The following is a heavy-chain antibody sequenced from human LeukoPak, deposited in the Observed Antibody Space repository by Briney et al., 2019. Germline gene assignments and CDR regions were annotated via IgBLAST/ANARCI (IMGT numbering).Heavy chain of an antibody. CDR1: GFTFSSYA. V-gene: IGHV3-21*01. J-gene: IGHJ6*02. CDR2: ISSSSSYI. D-gene: IGHD1-26*01. Sequence: GGSLRLFCSASGFTFSSYAMHWVRQAPGKGLEWVSSISSSSSYIYYADSVKGRFSISRDNAKNSLYLRMNSLRAEDTAVYYCAREGATRGYYYYYGMDVWGQGTTVTVSS. CDR3: AREGATRGYYYYYGMDV.